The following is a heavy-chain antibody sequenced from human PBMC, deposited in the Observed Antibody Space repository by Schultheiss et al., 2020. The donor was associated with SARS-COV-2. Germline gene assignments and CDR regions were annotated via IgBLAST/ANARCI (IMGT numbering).Heavy chain of an antibody. Sequence: GESLKISCAASGFTFSSYGMHWVRQAPGKGLEWVAVIWYDGSNKDYADSVKGRFTISRDNSKNTLYLQMNSLRAEDTAVYYCARAGGPMVRGVMVYWGQGTLVTVSS. CDR2: IWYDGSNK. V-gene: IGHV3-33*08. CDR3: ARAGGPMVRGVMVY. CDR1: GFTFSSYG. J-gene: IGHJ4*02. D-gene: IGHD3-10*01.